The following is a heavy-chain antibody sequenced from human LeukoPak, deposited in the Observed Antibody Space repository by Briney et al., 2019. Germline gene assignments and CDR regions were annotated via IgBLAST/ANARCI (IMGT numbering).Heavy chain of an antibody. CDR1: GYTLTSYD. CDR3: ARVPDYCSSTSCYAGGY. V-gene: IGHV1-8*03. J-gene: IGHJ4*02. D-gene: IGHD2-2*01. CDR2: MNPNSGNT. Sequence: GASVKVSCKASGYTLTSYDINWVRQATGQGLEWMGWMNPNSGNTGYAQKFQGRVTITRNTSIRTAYMELSSLRSEDTAVYYCARVPDYCSSTSCYAGGYWGQGTLVTVSS.